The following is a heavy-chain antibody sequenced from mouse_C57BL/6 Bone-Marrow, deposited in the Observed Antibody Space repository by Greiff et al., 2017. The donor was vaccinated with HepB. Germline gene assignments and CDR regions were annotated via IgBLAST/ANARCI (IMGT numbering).Heavy chain of an antibody. CDR2: ISSGGDYI. D-gene: IGHD1-1*01. CDR1: GFTFSSYA. V-gene: IGHV5-9-1*02. J-gene: IGHJ4*01. Sequence: EVQLVESGEGLVKPGGSLKLSCAASGFTFSSYAMSWVRQTPEKRLEWVAYISSGGDYIYYADTVKGRFTISRDNARNTLYLQMSSLKSEDTAMYYCTREPLSLRWGARDDWGQGTSVTVSS. CDR3: TREPLSLRWGARDD.